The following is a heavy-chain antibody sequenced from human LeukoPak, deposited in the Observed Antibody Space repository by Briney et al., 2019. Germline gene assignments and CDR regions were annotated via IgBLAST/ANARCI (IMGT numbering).Heavy chain of an antibody. J-gene: IGHJ4*02. Sequence: AASVKVSCKASGGTFSSYAISWVRQAPGQGLEWMGGIIPIFSTANYAQKFQGRVTITTDESTSTAYMELSSLRSEDTAVYYCARGNYYDFWSGYTLDYWGQGTLVTVSS. CDR1: GGTFSSYA. D-gene: IGHD3-3*01. CDR3: ARGNYYDFWSGYTLDY. V-gene: IGHV1-69*05. CDR2: IIPIFSTA.